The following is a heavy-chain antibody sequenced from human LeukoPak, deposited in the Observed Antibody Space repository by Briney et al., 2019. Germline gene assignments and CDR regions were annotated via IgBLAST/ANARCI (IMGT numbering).Heavy chain of an antibody. Sequence: GGSLRLSCAASGFTFSSYGMHWVRQAPGKGLEWVALISYDGSNKYYADSVKGRFTISRDNSKNTLYLQMNSLRAEDTAVYYCAKARGTVGAALDHWGQGTMVTVSS. V-gene: IGHV3-30*18. CDR3: AKARGTVGAALDH. D-gene: IGHD1-26*01. J-gene: IGHJ4*02. CDR1: GFTFSSYG. CDR2: ISYDGSNK.